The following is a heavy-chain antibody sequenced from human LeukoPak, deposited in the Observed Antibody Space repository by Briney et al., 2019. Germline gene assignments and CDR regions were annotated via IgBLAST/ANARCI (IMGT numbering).Heavy chain of an antibody. V-gene: IGHV4-38-2*01. CDR1: GSSISSGYS. D-gene: IGHD4-17*01. J-gene: IGHJ4*02. Sequence: SETLSLTCVVSGSSISSGYSWGWIRQTPGKGLEWIGSIYHSGSTYYKPSLMSRVTISVDTSKNQFSLKLTSVTAADTAVYYCARVRDGDYCDYWGQGILVTVSS. CDR2: IYHSGST. CDR3: ARVRDGDYCDY.